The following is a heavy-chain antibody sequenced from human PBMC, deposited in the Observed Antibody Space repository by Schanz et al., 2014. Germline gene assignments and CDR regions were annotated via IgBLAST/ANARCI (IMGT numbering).Heavy chain of an antibody. V-gene: IGHV3-33*01. Sequence: QAQLMESGGGVVQPGTSLILSCSVSGFSLNTYGIHWFRQPAGKGLEWVAFIWYDGSNKYYADSVKGRFTISRDNSKNTLYLQMNSLRAEDTSVYFCARVRRRIATPSTPSFRNYYYYAMDVWGQGTTXTVSS. D-gene: IGHD6-13*01. CDR2: IWYDGSNK. CDR1: GFSLNTYG. CDR3: ARVRRRIATPSTPSFRNYYYYAMDV. J-gene: IGHJ6*02.